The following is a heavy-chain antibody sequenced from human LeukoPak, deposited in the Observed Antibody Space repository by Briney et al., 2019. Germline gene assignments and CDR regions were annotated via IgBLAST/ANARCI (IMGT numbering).Heavy chain of an antibody. CDR2: INPIFGTA. Sequence: SVKVSCKASGYTFTGYYMHWVRQAPGQGLEWMGWINPIFGTANYAQKFQGRVTITTDESTSTAYMELSSLRSEDTAVYYCARGYYDSSGYPFDYWGQGTLVTVSS. D-gene: IGHD3-22*01. CDR3: ARGYYDSSGYPFDY. J-gene: IGHJ4*02. CDR1: GYTFTGYY. V-gene: IGHV1-69*05.